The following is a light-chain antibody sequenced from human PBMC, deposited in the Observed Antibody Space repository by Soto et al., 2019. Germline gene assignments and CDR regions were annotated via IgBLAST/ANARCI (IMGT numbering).Light chain of an antibody. V-gene: IGKV3-11*01. CDR2: DAS. CDR3: QQRSNWPSIT. CDR1: QSVSSY. J-gene: IGKJ5*01. Sequence: PRERATLSCRASQSVSSYLAWYQQKPGQAPRLLIYDASNRATGIPARFSGSGSGTDFTLTISSLEPEDFAVYYCQQRSNWPSITFGQGTLLEI.